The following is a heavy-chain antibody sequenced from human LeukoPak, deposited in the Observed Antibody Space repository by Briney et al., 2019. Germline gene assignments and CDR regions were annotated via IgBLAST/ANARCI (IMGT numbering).Heavy chain of an antibody. CDR3: ARANNNYSSGWPYWYFDL. J-gene: IGHJ2*01. CDR2: IYTSGST. CDR1: GGSISSGSYY. V-gene: IGHV4-61*02. D-gene: IGHD6-19*01. Sequence: SETLSPTCTVSGGSISSGSYYWSWIRQPAGKGLEWIGRIYTSGSTNYNPSLKSRVTISVDTSKNQFSLKLSSVTAADTAVYYCARANNNYSSGWPYWYFDLWGRGTLVTVSS.